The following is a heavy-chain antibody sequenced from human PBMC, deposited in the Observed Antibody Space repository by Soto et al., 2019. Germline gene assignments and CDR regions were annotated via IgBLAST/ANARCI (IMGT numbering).Heavy chain of an antibody. CDR1: GYTFTSYG. CDR3: ARESPSGYSKNYGMDV. Sequence: GASVKVSCKASGYTFTSYGISWVRQAPGQGLEWMGWISAYNGNTNYAQKLQGRVTMTTDTSTSTAYMELRSLRSDDTAVYYCARESPSGYSKNYGMDVWGQGTTVTVSS. CDR2: ISAYNGNT. D-gene: IGHD4-4*01. V-gene: IGHV1-18*01. J-gene: IGHJ6*02.